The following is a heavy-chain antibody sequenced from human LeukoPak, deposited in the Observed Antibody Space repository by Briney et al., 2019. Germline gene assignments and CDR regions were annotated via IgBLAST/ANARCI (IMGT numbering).Heavy chain of an antibody. J-gene: IGHJ4*02. CDR3: ANFPGSTPGGEIDY. Sequence: GGSLRLSCGASGFTVSSKYMRWVRQAPGKGLEWVSIIYNDGSTYYADSMKGRFTISRDNSKNTLYLQMNSLRAEDTAVYYCANFPGSTPGGEIDYWGQGTLVTVSS. D-gene: IGHD3-10*01. CDR1: GFTVSSKY. CDR2: IYNDGST. V-gene: IGHV3-53*01.